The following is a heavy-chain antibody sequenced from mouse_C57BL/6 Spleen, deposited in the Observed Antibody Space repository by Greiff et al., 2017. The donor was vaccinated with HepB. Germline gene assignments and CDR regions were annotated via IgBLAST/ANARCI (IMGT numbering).Heavy chain of an antibody. V-gene: IGHV1-64*01. D-gene: IGHD1-1*01. Sequence: QVQLQQPGAELVKPGASVKLSCKASGYTFTSYWMHWVKQRPGQGLEWIGMIHPNSGSTNYNEKFKSKATLTVDKSSSTAYMQLSSLTSEDSAVYYCVPLYYYGSWFAYWGQGTLVTVSA. CDR3: VPLYYYGSWFAY. CDR1: GYTFTSYW. CDR2: IHPNSGST. J-gene: IGHJ3*01.